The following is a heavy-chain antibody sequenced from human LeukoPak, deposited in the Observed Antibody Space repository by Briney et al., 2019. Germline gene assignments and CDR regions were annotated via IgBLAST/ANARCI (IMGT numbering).Heavy chain of an antibody. V-gene: IGHV1-69*04. J-gene: IGHJ6*02. CDR3: ARAGWTTVTTFGYYYYGMDV. CDR2: IIPILGIA. D-gene: IGHD4-17*01. Sequence: SVKVSCKASGYTFTSYDINWVRQAPGQGLEWMGRIIPILGIANYAQKFQGRVTITADKSTSTAYMELSSQRSEDTAVYYCARAGWTTVTTFGYYYYGMDVWGQGTTVTVSS. CDR1: GYTFTSYD.